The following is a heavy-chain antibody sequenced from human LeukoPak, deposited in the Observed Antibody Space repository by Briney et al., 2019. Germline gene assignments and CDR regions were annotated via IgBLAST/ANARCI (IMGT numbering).Heavy chain of an antibody. D-gene: IGHD4-23*01. CDR1: GGSISSDNYH. Sequence: SETLSLTCTVSGGSISSDNYHWSWIRQPAGKGLEWIERIYTSGNTNYNPSLKSRVTISVDTSKNQFSLKLSSVTAADTAMYYCARVFGGPVSRRFDPWGQGTLVTVSS. V-gene: IGHV4-61*02. CDR3: ARVFGGPVSRRFDP. J-gene: IGHJ5*02. CDR2: IYTSGNT.